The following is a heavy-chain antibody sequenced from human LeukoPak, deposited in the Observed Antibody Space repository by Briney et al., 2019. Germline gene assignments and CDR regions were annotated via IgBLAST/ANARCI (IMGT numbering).Heavy chain of an antibody. J-gene: IGHJ3*02. V-gene: IGHV1-46*01. CDR2: INPSGGST. D-gene: IGHD3-22*01. CDR3: ARDRPHDYYDSSGYMVGAFDI. Sequence: ASMKVSCKASGYTFTSYYMHWVRQAPGQGLEWMGIINPSGGSTSYAQKFQGRVTMTRDTSTSTVYVELSSLRSEDTAVYYCARDRPHDYYDSSGYMVGAFDIWGQGTMVTVSS. CDR1: GYTFTSYY.